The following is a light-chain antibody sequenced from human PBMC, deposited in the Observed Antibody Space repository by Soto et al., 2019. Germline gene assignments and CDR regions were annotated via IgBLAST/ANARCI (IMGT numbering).Light chain of an antibody. CDR3: QQYGSSPPYT. CDR2: GSS. CDR1: QSVSNTN. Sequence: EVVLTQSPGTLSLSPGERATLSCRASQSVSNTNFAWYQQKPGQAPRLLIFGSSDRATGIPDRFSGSGSGTDFTLTISRLEPEDIAVYYCQQYGSSPPYTFGQGTKLEIK. J-gene: IGKJ2*01. V-gene: IGKV3-20*01.